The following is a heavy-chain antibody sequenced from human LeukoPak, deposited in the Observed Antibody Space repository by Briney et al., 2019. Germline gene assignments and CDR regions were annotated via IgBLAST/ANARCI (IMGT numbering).Heavy chain of an antibody. J-gene: IGHJ4*02. CDR3: VRGGAARPDY. D-gene: IGHD6-6*01. Sequence: GGSLRPSCAASGFTFNSYFMMWVRQAPGKGLEWVSAVSGSGGSTYYADSVKGRFTIFRDISKNILYLQMNSLRAEDTAIYYCVRGGAARPDYWGQGALVTVSS. CDR2: VSGSGGST. CDR1: GFTFNSYF. V-gene: IGHV3-23*01.